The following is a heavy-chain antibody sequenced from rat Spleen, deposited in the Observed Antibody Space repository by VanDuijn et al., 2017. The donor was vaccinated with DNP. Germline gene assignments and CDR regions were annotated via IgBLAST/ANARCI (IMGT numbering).Heavy chain of an antibody. CDR2: ITNTGGST. D-gene: IGHD5-1*01. Sequence: EVQLVESGGGLVQPGRSLKLSCVASGFIFSNYWMTWIRQAPGKGLEWVASITNTGGSTYYLDSVKGRFTISRDNAKSTLYLQMNSLRSEDTATYYCRTGSDYWGQGVMVTVSS. V-gene: IGHV5-31*01. CDR3: RTGSDY. J-gene: IGHJ2*01. CDR1: GFIFSNYW.